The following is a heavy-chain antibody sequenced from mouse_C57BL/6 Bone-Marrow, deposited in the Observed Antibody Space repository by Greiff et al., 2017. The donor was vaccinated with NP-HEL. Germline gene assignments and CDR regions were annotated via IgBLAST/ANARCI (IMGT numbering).Heavy chain of an antibody. CDR1: GFNIKDDY. CDR3: TTEGGSPYCAMDY. CDR2: IDPENGDT. Sequence: EVKLQESGAELVRPGASVKLSCTASGFNIKDDYMHWVKQRPEQGLEWIGWIDPENGDTEYASKFQGKATITADTSSNTAYLQLSSLTSEDTAVYYCTTEGGSPYCAMDYWGQGTSVTVSS. J-gene: IGHJ4*01. V-gene: IGHV14-4*01. D-gene: IGHD1-1*01.